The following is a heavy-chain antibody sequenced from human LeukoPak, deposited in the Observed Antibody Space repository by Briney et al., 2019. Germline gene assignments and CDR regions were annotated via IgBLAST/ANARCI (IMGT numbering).Heavy chain of an antibody. CDR2: INPSGGST. CDR3: ARDLGGGSYGWGKFDL. V-gene: IGHV1-46*01. D-gene: IGHD3-10*01. J-gene: IGHJ2*01. Sequence: ASVKVSCKASGYSFTSYYMHWVRQAPGQGLEWMGIINPSGGSTSYAQKFQGRVTMTRDTSTSTVYMELSSLSSEDTSAYYCARDLGGGSYGWGKFDLWGRGTLVAVSS. CDR1: GYSFTSYY.